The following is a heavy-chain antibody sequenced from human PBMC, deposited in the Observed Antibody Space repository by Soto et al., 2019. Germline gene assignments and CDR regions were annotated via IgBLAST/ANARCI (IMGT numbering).Heavy chain of an antibody. J-gene: IGHJ6*02. CDR2: IYYSGST. V-gene: IGHV4-39*07. Sequence: SETLALTCTVSGGSIRSSSYYWGWIRQPPGKGLEWIGSIYYSGSTYYNPSLKGRVTISVDTSKNQFSLKLSSVTAADTAVYYCARGYYDFWSGYLGDYYYGMDVWGQGTTVS. CDR3: ARGYYDFWSGYLGDYYYGMDV. CDR1: GGSIRSSSYY. D-gene: IGHD3-3*01.